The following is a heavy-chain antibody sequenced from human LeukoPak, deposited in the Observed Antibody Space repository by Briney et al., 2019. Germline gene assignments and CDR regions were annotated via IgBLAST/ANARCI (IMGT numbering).Heavy chain of an antibody. CDR2: MNPNSGNT. D-gene: IGHD5-12*01. V-gene: IGHV1-8*03. J-gene: IGHJ4*02. Sequence: GASVKVSCKASGYTFTGYYMHWVRQATGQGLEWMGWMNPNSGNTDYAQKFQGRFTITINTSISTAYMELSSLRSEDTAVYYCARAFGGHDEWYYLDYWGQGTLVTVSS. CDR3: ARAFGGHDEWYYLDY. CDR1: GYTFTGYY.